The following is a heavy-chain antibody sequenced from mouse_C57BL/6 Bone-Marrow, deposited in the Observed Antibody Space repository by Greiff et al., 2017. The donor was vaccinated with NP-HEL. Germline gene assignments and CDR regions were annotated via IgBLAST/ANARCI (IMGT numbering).Heavy chain of an antibody. V-gene: IGHV5-4*01. CDR1: GFTFSSYA. J-gene: IGHJ2*01. D-gene: IGHD2-2*01. Sequence: EVKLMESGGGLVKPGGSLKLSCAASGFTFSSYAMSWVRQTPEKRLEWVATISDGGSYTYYPDNVKGRFTISRDNAKNNLYLQMSHLKSEDTAMYYCARDGFYGYPYYWGQGTTLTVSS. CDR3: ARDGFYGYPYY. CDR2: ISDGGSYT.